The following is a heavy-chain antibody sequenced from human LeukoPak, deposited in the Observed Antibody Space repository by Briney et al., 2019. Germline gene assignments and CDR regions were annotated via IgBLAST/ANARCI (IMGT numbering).Heavy chain of an antibody. CDR2: IYHSGST. D-gene: IGHD5-24*01. V-gene: IGHV4-4*02. Sequence: SETLSLTCAVSGGSISSSNWWSWVRQPPGKGLEWIGEIYHSGSTNYNPSLKSRVTISVDTSKNQFSLRLTSVTAADTAVYYCARGRGRDGDNLVSWSQGTLVTVSS. CDR1: GGSISSSNW. J-gene: IGHJ4*02. CDR3: ARGRGRDGDNLVS.